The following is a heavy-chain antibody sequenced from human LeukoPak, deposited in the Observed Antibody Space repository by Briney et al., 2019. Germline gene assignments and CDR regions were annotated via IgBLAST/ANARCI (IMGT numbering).Heavy chain of an antibody. V-gene: IGHV3-48*03. D-gene: IGHD3-10*01. CDR3: AKVVNYYGSGNYFDY. J-gene: IGHJ4*02. Sequence: GGSLRLSCAASGFTFSSYEMNWVRQAPGKGLEWVSYISSSGSTIYYADSVKGRFTISRDNAKNSLYLQMNSLRAEDTAVYYCAKVVNYYGSGNYFDYWGQGTLVTVSS. CDR2: ISSSGSTI. CDR1: GFTFSSYE.